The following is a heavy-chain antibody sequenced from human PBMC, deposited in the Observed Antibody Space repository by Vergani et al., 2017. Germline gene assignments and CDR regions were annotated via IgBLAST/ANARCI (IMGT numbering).Heavy chain of an antibody. J-gene: IGHJ6*02. CDR1: GFTFSSYA. Sequence: VQLEESGGGVVQPGRSLRLSCAASGFTFSSYAMSWVRQVPGKGLEWVSGISGSGGNTYYANSVKGRFTISRDNSKNTLYLQMNSLRADDTAVYYCAKRVYCSSTSCYEGRGYYYGMGVWGQGTTVTFSS. CDR2: ISGSGGNT. CDR3: AKRVYCSSTSCYEGRGYYYGMGV. D-gene: IGHD2-2*01. V-gene: IGHV3-23*04.